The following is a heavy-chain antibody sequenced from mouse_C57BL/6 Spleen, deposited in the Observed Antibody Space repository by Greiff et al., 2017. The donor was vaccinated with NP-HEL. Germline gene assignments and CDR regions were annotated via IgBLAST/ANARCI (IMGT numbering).Heavy chain of an antibody. Sequence: QVQLKQPGAELVRPGSSVKLSCKASGYTFTSYWMHWVKQRPIQGLEWIGNIDPSDSETHYNQKFKDKATLTVDKSSSTAYMQLSSLTSEDSAVYYCAREEHGNPFDYWGQGTTLTVSS. V-gene: IGHV1-52*01. CDR2: IDPSDSET. J-gene: IGHJ2*01. CDR3: AREEHGNPFDY. CDR1: GYTFTSYW. D-gene: IGHD2-1*01.